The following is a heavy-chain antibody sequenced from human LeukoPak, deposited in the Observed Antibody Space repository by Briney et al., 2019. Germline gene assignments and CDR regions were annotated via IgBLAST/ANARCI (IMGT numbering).Heavy chain of an antibody. D-gene: IGHD1-7*01. J-gene: IGHJ4*02. CDR3: AREKAGTATLSNY. CDR2: MYSGDST. Sequence: GGSLRLSCAASGLIVSSNYMSWVRQAPGKGLEWVSVMYSGDSTYYADSVKGRFTISRDNSKNTLHLQMNSLRAEDTAVYYCAREKAGTATLSNYWGQGTLVTVSS. CDR1: GLIVSSNY. V-gene: IGHV3-66*02.